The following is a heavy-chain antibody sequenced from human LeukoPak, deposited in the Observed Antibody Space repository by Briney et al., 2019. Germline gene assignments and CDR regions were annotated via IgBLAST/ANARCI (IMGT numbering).Heavy chain of an antibody. CDR2: INHSGST. CDR1: GGSFSGYY. Sequence: SETLSLTCAVYGGSFSGYYWSWIRQPPGKGLEWIGEINHSGSTNYNPSLKSRVTILVDTSKNQFSLKLSSVTAADTAIYYCATWDYYDTSGQGTFDIWGQGTMVTVSS. D-gene: IGHD3-22*01. J-gene: IGHJ3*02. V-gene: IGHV4-34*01. CDR3: ATWDYYDTSGQGTFDI.